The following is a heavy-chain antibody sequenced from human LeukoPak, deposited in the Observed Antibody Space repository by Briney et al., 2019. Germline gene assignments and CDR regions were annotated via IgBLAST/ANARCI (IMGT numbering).Heavy chain of an antibody. Sequence: PGGSLRLSCAASGFSFSSYTMNWVRQAPGKGLEWISSIGRTSIDKYYADSVRGRFTISRDNAKNSLYVQMGSLRADDTAVYYWVRGDSREDWGEGTLVTVSS. D-gene: IGHD3-22*01. CDR2: IGRTSIDK. J-gene: IGHJ4*02. V-gene: IGHV3-21*01. CDR3: VRGDSRED. CDR1: GFSFSSYT.